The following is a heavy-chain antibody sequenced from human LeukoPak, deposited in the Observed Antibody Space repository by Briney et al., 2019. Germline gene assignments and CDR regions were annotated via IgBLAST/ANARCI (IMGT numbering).Heavy chain of an antibody. CDR1: GGSISSHY. Sequence: PSETLSLTCTVSGGSISSHYWSWIRQPPGKGLEWIGYICYSGSTNYNPSLKSRVTISVDTSKNQFSLKLSSVTAADTAVYYCARVPRLIAARPDWLDPWGQGTLVTVSS. CDR2: ICYSGST. J-gene: IGHJ5*02. CDR3: ARVPRLIAARPDWLDP. D-gene: IGHD6-6*01. V-gene: IGHV4-59*11.